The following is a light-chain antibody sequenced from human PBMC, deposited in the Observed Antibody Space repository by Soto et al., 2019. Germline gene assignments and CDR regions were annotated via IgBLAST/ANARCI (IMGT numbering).Light chain of an antibody. J-gene: IGKJ4*01. CDR3: QQRSNWPPV. V-gene: IGKV3D-20*02. CDR2: GAS. Sequence: EIVLTQSPGTLSLSPGERATLSCRASQSVSSSYLAWYQQKPGQAPRLLIYGASSRATGIPDRFSGSGSGTDFTLTINSLEPEDFAVYYCQQRSNWPPVFGGGTKVDIK. CDR1: QSVSSSY.